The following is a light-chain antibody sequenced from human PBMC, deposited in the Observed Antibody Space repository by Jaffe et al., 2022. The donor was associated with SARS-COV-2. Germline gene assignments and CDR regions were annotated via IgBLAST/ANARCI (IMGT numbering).Light chain of an antibody. CDR3: QSSGSSGFSVV. Sequence: SSELTQPPSVSVSPGQTARITCFGDALAKQYAYWYQQKPGQAPVFIMYKDTERPSGISERFSGSSSGTTVTLTISGVEAEDEADYYCQSSGSSGFSVVFGGGTKLTVL. J-gene: IGLJ3*02. CDR2: KDT. V-gene: IGLV3-25*03. CDR1: ALAKQY.